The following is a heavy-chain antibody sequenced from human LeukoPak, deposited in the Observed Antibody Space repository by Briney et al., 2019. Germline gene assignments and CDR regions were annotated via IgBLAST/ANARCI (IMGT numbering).Heavy chain of an antibody. CDR3: ARGGGSGWYNWFDP. Sequence: GGSLRLSCAASGFTFSSYAMHWVRQAPGKGLEWVAVISYDGSNKYYADSVKGRFTISRDNSKDTLYLQMNSLRAEDTAVYYCARGGGSGWYNWFDPWGQGTLVTVSS. V-gene: IGHV3-30*04. J-gene: IGHJ5*02. CDR2: ISYDGSNK. D-gene: IGHD6-19*01. CDR1: GFTFSSYA.